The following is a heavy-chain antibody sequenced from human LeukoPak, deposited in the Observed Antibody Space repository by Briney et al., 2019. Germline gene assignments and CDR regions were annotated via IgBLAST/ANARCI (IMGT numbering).Heavy chain of an antibody. CDR2: IYYSGST. J-gene: IGHJ4*02. CDR1: GGSISSYY. D-gene: IGHD3-3*01. CDR3: ARGRRYDFEILDY. V-gene: IGHV4-59*01. Sequence: PSETLSLTCTVSGGSISSYYWSWIRQPPGKGLEWIGYIYYSGSTNYNPSLKSRVTISVDTSKNQFSLKLSSVTAADTAVYYRARGRRYDFEILDYWGQGTLVTVSS.